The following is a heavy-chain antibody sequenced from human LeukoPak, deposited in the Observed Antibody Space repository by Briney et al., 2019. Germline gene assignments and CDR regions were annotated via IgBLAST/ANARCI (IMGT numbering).Heavy chain of an antibody. Sequence: GGSLRLSCAASGFTFSSYAMHWVRQAPGKGLEWVAVISYDGSNKYYADSVKGRFTISRDNSKNTLYLQMNSLRAEDTAVYYCARDLYYYDSSGYYIGTSADAFDIWGQGTMVTVSS. J-gene: IGHJ3*02. CDR2: ISYDGSNK. V-gene: IGHV3-30*04. CDR1: GFTFSSYA. D-gene: IGHD3-22*01. CDR3: ARDLYYYDSSGYYIGTSADAFDI.